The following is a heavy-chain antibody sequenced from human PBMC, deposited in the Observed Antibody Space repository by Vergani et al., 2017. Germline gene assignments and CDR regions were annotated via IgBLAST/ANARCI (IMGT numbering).Heavy chain of an antibody. CDR1: GFTFGSYS. CDR3: ASGVPGYQLATQYFQH. Sequence: EVQLVESGGGLVKPGGSLRLSCVASGFTFGSYSMNWVRQAPGKGLEWVSFISSSSSYRDYADSVKGRFTISRDNGEYSLLLQMNSLRPEDTAVYYCASGVPGYQLATQYFQHWGQGTLVTVSS. J-gene: IGHJ1*01. V-gene: IGHV3-21*01. D-gene: IGHD2-2*01. CDR2: ISSSSSYR.